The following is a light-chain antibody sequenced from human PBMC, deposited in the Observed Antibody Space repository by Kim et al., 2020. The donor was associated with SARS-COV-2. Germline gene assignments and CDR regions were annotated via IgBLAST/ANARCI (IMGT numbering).Light chain of an antibody. Sequence: QSALTQPPSASGSPGQSLTISCTGTSFDIGAYNYVSWYQQHPGKAPKLIIYDVNKRPSGVPDRFSGSKSANTASLTVSGLQTEDEADYYCSSFADSNNWGLFGGGTKLTVL. CDR2: DVN. V-gene: IGLV2-8*01. CDR3: SSFADSNNWGL. J-gene: IGLJ2*01. CDR1: SFDIGAYNY.